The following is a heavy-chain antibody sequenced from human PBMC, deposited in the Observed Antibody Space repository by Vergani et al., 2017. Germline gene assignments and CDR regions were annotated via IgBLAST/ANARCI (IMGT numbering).Heavy chain of an antibody. CDR2: ISAYNGNT. CDR3: ARIAVAGSYYYYYMDV. Sequence: QVQLVQSGAEVKKPGSSVKVSCKASGGTFSSYAISWVRQAPGQGLEWMGWISAYNGNTNYAQKLQGRVTMTTDTSTSTAYMELRSLRSDDTAVYYGARIAVAGSYYYYYMDVWGKGTTVTVSS. V-gene: IGHV1-18*01. CDR1: GGTFSSYA. J-gene: IGHJ6*03. D-gene: IGHD6-19*01.